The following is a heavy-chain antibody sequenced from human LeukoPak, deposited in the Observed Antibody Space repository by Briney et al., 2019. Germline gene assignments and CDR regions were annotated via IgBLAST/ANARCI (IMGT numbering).Heavy chain of an antibody. D-gene: IGHD6-13*01. CDR2: IYYSGST. CDR1: GGSISSYY. J-gene: IGHJ5*02. Sequence: SETLSLTCTVSGGSISSYYWSWIRQPPGKGLECLGFIYYSGSTNYNPSFKSRVTISVDTSKNQFSLKLSSVTAADTAVYYCARGYSSSWYNWFDPWGQGTLVTVSS. V-gene: IGHV4-59*12. CDR3: ARGYSSSWYNWFDP.